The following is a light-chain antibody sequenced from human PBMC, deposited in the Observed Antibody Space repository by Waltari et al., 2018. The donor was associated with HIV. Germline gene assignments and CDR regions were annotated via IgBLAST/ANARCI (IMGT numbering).Light chain of an antibody. CDR2: AVN. Sequence: QSALTQPPSASGSPGQSVAIPCTGTSSDVGGFNPVPWHQQHPGKAPKLLIYAVNKRPSGVPDRFSGSKSGNTASLTVSGLQVDDEADYYCSSFSDNNRIVFGTGTRVTVL. CDR1: SSDVGGFNP. CDR3: SSFSDNNRIV. V-gene: IGLV2-8*01. J-gene: IGLJ1*01.